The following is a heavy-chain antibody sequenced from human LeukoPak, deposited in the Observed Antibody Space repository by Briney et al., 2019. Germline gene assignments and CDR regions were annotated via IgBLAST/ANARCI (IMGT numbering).Heavy chain of an antibody. J-gene: IGHJ4*02. D-gene: IGHD6-13*01. CDR2: IKSKTDGGTT. Sequence: PGGSLRLSCAASGFTFSNAWMSWVRQAPGKGLEWVGRIKSKTDGGTTDYAAPVKGRFTISRDDSKNTLYLQMNSLKTEDTAVYYCTTDMYSSSWYFSHYFDYWDQGTLVTVSS. V-gene: IGHV3-15*01. CDR3: TTDMYSSSWYFSHYFDY. CDR1: GFTFSNAW.